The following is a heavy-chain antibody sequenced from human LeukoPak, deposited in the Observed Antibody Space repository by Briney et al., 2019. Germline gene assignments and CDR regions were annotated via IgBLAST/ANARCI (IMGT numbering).Heavy chain of an antibody. Sequence: PGGSLRLSCAASEFTFSSHSMNWVRQAPGKGLEWVSSISRSGGSIYYADSLKGRFTISRDNAKNSLYLQMNSLRAEDTAVYFCARSLKVSAALDVFDIWGQGTMVTVPS. D-gene: IGHD2-2*01. J-gene: IGHJ3*02. CDR1: EFTFSSHS. CDR2: ISRSGGSI. V-gene: IGHV3-21*01. CDR3: ARSLKVSAALDVFDI.